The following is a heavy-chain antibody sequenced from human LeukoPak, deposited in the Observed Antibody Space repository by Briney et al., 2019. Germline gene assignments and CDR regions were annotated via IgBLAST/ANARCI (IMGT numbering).Heavy chain of an antibody. D-gene: IGHD2-2*03. CDR3: ASGSGH. CDR2: ISSSGSAK. V-gene: IGHV3-48*02. Sequence: GGSLRLSCAASGFTFSNYAMSWVRQAPGKGLEWVSHISSSGSAKYYADSVKGRFTISRDNAKNSLYLQMNSLRDEDTAVFYCASGSGHWGQGTLVTVSS. CDR1: GFTFSNYA. J-gene: IGHJ4*02.